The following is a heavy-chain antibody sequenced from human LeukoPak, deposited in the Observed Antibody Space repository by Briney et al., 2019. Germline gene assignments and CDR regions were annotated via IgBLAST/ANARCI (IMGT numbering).Heavy chain of an antibody. J-gene: IGHJ4*02. D-gene: IGHD4-17*01. V-gene: IGHV4-30-2*01. Sequence: SQTLSLTCAVSGGSISSGGYSWSWIRQPPGKGLEWIGYIYHSGSTYYNPSLKSPVTISVDRSKNQFSLKLSSVTAADTAVYYCARVPDDYGDSYFDYWGQGTLVTVSS. CDR1: GGSISSGGYS. CDR3: ARVPDDYGDSYFDY. CDR2: IYHSGST.